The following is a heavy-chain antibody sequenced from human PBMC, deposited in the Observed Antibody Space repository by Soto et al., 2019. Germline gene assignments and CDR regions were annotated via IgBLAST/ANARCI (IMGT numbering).Heavy chain of an antibody. V-gene: IGHV1-2*04. CDR3: ARGSPDGIAALPYNWFDP. CDR1: GYTFTGYY. Sequence: ASVKVSCKASGYTFTGYYMHWVRQAPGQGLEWMGWINPNSGGTNYAQKFQGWVTMTRDTSISTAYMELSRLRSDDTAVYYCARGSPDGIAALPYNWFDPWGQGTLVTVSS. CDR2: INPNSGGT. J-gene: IGHJ5*02. D-gene: IGHD6-6*01.